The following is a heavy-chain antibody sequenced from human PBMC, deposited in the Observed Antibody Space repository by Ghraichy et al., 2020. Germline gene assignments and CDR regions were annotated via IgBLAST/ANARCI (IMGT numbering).Heavy chain of an antibody. J-gene: IGHJ6*02. CDR1: GGSISSYY. CDR2: IYYSGST. CDR3: ARNVGRNWNYVGMDV. D-gene: IGHD1-1*01. V-gene: IGHV4-59*01. Sequence: SETLSLTCTVSGGSISSYYWSWIRQPPGKGLEWIGYIYYSGSTNYNPPLKSRVTISVDTSKNQFSLKLSSVTAADTAVYYCARNVGRNWNYVGMDVWGQGTTVTVSS.